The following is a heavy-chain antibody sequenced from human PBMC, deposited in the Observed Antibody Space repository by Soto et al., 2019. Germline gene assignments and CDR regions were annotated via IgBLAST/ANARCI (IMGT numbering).Heavy chain of an antibody. CDR2: IYHSGST. CDR3: AILLRSTYGMDV. D-gene: IGHD3-3*01. CDR1: GGSISSSNW. Sequence: QVQLQEWGPGLVKPSGTLSLTCAVSGGSISSSNWWTWVRQPPGKGLEWIGEIYHSGSTNYNPSLKSRVTISVDKSKNQFSLTVTSVTAADTAVYYCAILLRSTYGMDVWGQGTTVTVSS. V-gene: IGHV4-4*02. J-gene: IGHJ6*02.